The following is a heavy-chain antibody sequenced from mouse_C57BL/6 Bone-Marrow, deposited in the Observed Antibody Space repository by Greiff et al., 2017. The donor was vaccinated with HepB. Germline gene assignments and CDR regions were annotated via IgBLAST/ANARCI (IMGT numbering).Heavy chain of an antibody. V-gene: IGHV1-64*01. Sequence: QVQLQQPGAELVKPGASVKLSCKASGYTFTSYWMHWVKQRPGQGLEWIGMIHPNSGSTNYNEKFKSKATLTVDKSSSTAYMQLSSLTSEDSAVYYCARRDDGYYKAWFAYWGQGTLVTVSA. D-gene: IGHD2-3*01. CDR3: ARRDDGYYKAWFAY. CDR2: IHPNSGST. J-gene: IGHJ3*01. CDR1: GYTFTSYW.